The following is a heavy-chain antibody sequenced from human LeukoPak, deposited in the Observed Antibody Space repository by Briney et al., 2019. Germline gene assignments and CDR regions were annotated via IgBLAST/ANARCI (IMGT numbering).Heavy chain of an antibody. CDR2: IYTSGST. CDR3: AKGGNSEYSSSSY. CDR1: GGSISSGSYY. Sequence: SQTLSLTCTVSGGSISSGSYYWSWIRQPAGKGLEWIGRIYTSGSTNYNPSLKSRVTISVDTSKNQFSLKLNSVTAADTAVYYCAKGGNSEYSSSSYWGQGTLVTVSS. D-gene: IGHD6-6*01. J-gene: IGHJ4*02. V-gene: IGHV4-61*02.